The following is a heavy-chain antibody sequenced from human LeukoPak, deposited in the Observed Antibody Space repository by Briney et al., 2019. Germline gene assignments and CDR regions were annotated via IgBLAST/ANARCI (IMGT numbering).Heavy chain of an antibody. CDR1: GYTFNRYA. J-gene: IGHJ4*02. V-gene: IGHV7-4-1*02. Sequence: ASVKVSCKASGYTFNRYAMNWVRQAPGQGLEWMGWINTNTGNPTYAQGFTGRFVFSLDTSVSTAYLQISSLKAEDTAVYHCARGEVRGVISISPIDYWGQGTLVTVSS. D-gene: IGHD3-10*01. CDR3: ARGEVRGVISISPIDY. CDR2: INTNTGNP.